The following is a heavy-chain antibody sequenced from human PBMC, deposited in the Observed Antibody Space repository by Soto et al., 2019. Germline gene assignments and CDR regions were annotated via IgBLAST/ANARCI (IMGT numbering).Heavy chain of an antibody. V-gene: IGHV1-3*01. CDR1: GYTFTSYA. CDR2: INAGNGNT. J-gene: IGHJ4*02. CDR3: AGGDIVATTIPNFDY. D-gene: IGHD5-12*01. Sequence: QVQLVQSGAEVKKPGASVKVSCKASGYTFTSYAMHWVRQAPGQRLEWMGWINAGNGNTKYSQKFQGRVTITRDTSASTAYMELSSLRSEDTAVYYCAGGDIVATTIPNFDYWGQGTLVTVPS.